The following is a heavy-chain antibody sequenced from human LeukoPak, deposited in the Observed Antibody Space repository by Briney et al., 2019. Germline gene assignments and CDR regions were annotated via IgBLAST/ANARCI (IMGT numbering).Heavy chain of an antibody. CDR1: RGSISSGGYY. V-gene: IGHV4-61*08. CDR3: ARGITGTRIDP. D-gene: IGHD1-7*01. J-gene: IGHJ5*02. Sequence: SETLSLTCTVSRGSISSGGYYWSWIRQHPGKGLEWIGYIYYSGSTNYNPSLKSRVTISVDTSKNQFSLKLSSVTAADTAVYYCARGITGTRIDPWGQGTLVTVSS. CDR2: IYYSGST.